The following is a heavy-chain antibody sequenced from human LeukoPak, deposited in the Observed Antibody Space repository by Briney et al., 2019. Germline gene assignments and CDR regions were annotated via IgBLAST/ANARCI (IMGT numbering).Heavy chain of an antibody. CDR1: GFTFSSYS. D-gene: IGHD3-3*01. V-gene: IGHV3-48*01. Sequence: GGSLRLSCAASGFTFSSYSLTWVRQAPGKGLEWVSYISPSSTSMYYADSVKGRFTISRDNARNSLYLQMNSLSTEDTALYYCARDAASGNNWFDPWGQGTLVTVSS. J-gene: IGHJ5*02. CDR2: ISPSSTSM. CDR3: ARDAASGNNWFDP.